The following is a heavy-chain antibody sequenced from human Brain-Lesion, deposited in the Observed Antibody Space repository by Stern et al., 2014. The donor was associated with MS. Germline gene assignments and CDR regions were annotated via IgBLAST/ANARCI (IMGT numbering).Heavy chain of an antibody. V-gene: IGHV3-30*18. CDR3: AKDRQRMTYFLES. J-gene: IGHJ4*02. CDR1: GFTFSRFG. Sequence: VQLVESGGGVVQPGRPPRLSCAAAGFTFSRFGMHWVRQAPGKGLEWVAVISYDGSRQYYADSMKGRFTISRDNSKNTLYMQMNSLRAEDTAVYYYAKDRQRMTYFLESWGQGSLVTVSS. CDR2: ISYDGSRQ. D-gene: IGHD6-25*01.